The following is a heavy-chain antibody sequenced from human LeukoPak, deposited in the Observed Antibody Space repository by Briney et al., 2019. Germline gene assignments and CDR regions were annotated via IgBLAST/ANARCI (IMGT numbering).Heavy chain of an antibody. V-gene: IGHV3-7*01. D-gene: IGHD1-1*01. CDR1: GFTFSSYW. Sequence: PGGSLXXSCAASGFTFSSYWMSWVRQAQGKGVEVFANTNQDGSEKSSSPSVKRLFTISRPNAKTSLYLQMTSLRAEDTAVYYCVSGPLISTTGTSWGQGTLVTVSS. J-gene: IGHJ5*02. CDR3: VSGPLISTTGTS. CDR2: TNQDGSEK.